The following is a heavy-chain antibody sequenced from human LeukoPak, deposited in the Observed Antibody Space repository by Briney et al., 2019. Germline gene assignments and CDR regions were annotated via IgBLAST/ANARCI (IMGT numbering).Heavy chain of an antibody. J-gene: IGHJ4*02. CDR1: GYTFTGYY. Sequence: APVKVSCKASGYTFTGYYMHWVRQAPGQGLEWMGRINPNSGGTNYAQKFQGRVTMTRDTSISTAYMELSRLRSDDTAVYYCARYCSGTSCYGGFDYWGQGTLVTVSS. CDR2: INPNSGGT. D-gene: IGHD2-2*01. CDR3: ARYCSGTSCYGGFDY. V-gene: IGHV1-2*06.